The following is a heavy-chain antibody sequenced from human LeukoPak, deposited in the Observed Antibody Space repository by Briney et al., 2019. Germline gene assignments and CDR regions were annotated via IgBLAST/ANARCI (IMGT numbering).Heavy chain of an antibody. D-gene: IGHD6-19*01. V-gene: IGHV1-3*01. J-gene: IGHJ4*02. CDR1: GYTFTSYA. CDR2: INAGNGNT. Sequence: ASVKVSCKASGYTFTSYAMHWVRQAPGQRLEWMGWINAGNGNTKYSQKFQGRVTITRDTSASTAYMELNSLRSEDTAVYYCARDSSGFRGQFDYWGQGTLVTVSS. CDR3: ARDSSGFRGQFDY.